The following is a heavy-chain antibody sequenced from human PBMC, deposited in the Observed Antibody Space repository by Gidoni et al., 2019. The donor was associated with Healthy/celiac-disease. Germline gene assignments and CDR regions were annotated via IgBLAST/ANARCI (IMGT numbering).Heavy chain of an antibody. J-gene: IGHJ4*02. Sequence: QVPLPQFGAGLLQPSETLSPTRAVYGGSFSGYYWSWIRQPPGKGLEWIGEINHSGSTNYNPSLKSRVTIAVDTSKNQFSLKLSSVTAADTAVYYCASLARGVYYWGQGTLVTVSS. CDR1: GGSFSGYY. V-gene: IGHV4-34*01. D-gene: IGHD6-13*01. CDR2: INHSGST. CDR3: ASLARGVYY.